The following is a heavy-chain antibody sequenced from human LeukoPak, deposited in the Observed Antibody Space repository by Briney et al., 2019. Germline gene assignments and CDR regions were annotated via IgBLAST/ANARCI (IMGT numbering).Heavy chain of an antibody. J-gene: IGHJ4*02. D-gene: IGHD2-21*02. Sequence: GASVKVSCKASGGTFSSYAIGWVRQAPGQGLEWMGRIIPILGIANYAQKFQGRVTITADKSTSTAYMELSSLRSEDTAVYYCAPQSAYCGGDCYWGQGTLVTVSS. CDR1: GGTFSSYA. CDR2: IIPILGIA. V-gene: IGHV1-69*04. CDR3: APQSAYCGGDCY.